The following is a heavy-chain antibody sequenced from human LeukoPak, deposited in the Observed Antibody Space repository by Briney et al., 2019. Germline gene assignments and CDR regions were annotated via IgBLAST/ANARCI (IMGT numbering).Heavy chain of an antibody. J-gene: IGHJ5*02. CDR1: GGSISSYY. V-gene: IGHV4-4*07. D-gene: IGHD3-22*01. CDR3: ARESGINYYDSSGYSHSNWFDP. CDR2: IYTSGST. Sequence: SETLSLTCTVSGGSISSYYWSWIRQPAGKGLEWIGRIYTSGSTNYNPSLKSRVTMSVDTSKNQFSLKLSSVTAADTAVYYCARESGINYYDSSGYSHSNWFDPWGQGTLVTVSS.